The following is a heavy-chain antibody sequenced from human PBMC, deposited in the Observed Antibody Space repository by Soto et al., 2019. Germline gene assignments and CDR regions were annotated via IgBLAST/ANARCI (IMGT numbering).Heavy chain of an antibody. CDR1: GFTFSNYG. CDR3: AKDTASGGSPLDY. Sequence: PGGSLRLSCAASGFTFSNYGIHWVRQAPGRGLEWVAIISYDGSNKYYADSVKGRFTISRDNSKNTVYLQMNSLRAEDTAVYYCAKDTASGGSPLDYWGQGTLVTVS. J-gene: IGHJ4*02. V-gene: IGHV3-30*18. CDR2: ISYDGSNK. D-gene: IGHD2-15*01.